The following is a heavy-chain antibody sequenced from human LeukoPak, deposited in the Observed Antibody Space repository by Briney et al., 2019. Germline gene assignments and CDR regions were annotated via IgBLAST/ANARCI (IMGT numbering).Heavy chain of an antibody. D-gene: IGHD1-1*01. CDR1: GSSFSTYS. CDR3: ARDWNYYYMDV. J-gene: IGHJ6*03. V-gene: IGHV3-21*01. Sequence: GGSLRLSCAASGSSFSTYSMNWVRQAPGKGLEWVSSISSSSAYIYYADSVKGRFIISRDNAENSLYLQLNSLRAEDTAVYYCARDWNYYYMDVWGKGTTVTVS. CDR2: ISSSSAYI.